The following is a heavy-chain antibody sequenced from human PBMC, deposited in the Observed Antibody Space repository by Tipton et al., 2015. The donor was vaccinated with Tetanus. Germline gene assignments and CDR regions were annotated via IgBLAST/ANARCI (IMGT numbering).Heavy chain of an antibody. CDR3: ARDQGGGRVARLNWFDP. Sequence: TLSLTCTVSGGSISGSYWNWIRQPPGKGLEWIGYVYYNGNTHYNPALKSRVTISVDTSKNQFSLKLSSVTAADTAIYYCARDQGGGRVARLNWFDPWGQGTLVTVSS. V-gene: IGHV4-59*01. CDR1: GGSISGSY. D-gene: IGHD3-16*01. CDR2: VYYNGNT. J-gene: IGHJ5*02.